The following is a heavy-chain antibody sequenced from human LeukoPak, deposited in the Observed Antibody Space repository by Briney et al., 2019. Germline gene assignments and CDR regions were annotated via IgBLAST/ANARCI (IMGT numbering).Heavy chain of an antibody. D-gene: IGHD5-18*01. Sequence: SVKVSCKASGGTFSSYAISWVRQAPGQGLEWMGGIIPVFGTANYAQKFQGRVTITADKSTSTAYMELSSLRSEDTAVYYCARGKQLWLPYYFDYWGQGTLVTVSS. CDR1: GGTFSSYA. CDR3: ARGKQLWLPYYFDY. CDR2: IIPVFGTA. J-gene: IGHJ4*02. V-gene: IGHV1-69*06.